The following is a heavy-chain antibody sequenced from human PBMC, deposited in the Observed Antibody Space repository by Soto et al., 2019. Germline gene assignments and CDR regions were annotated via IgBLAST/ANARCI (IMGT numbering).Heavy chain of an antibody. CDR1: GCSISSRGYY. Sequence: QLQLQESGPGLVKPSETLSLTCTVSGCSISSRGYYWGWIRQPPGKGLEWSGTIYYSGSTYYNPSLKSRVTISVDTSKNQFSLKLRSVTAADTAVYYCATSNWFDPWGQGTLVTVSS. CDR2: IYYSGST. CDR3: ATSNWFDP. J-gene: IGHJ5*02. V-gene: IGHV4-39*01.